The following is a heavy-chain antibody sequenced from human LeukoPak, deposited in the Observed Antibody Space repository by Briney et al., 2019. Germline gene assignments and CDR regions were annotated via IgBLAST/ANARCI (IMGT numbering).Heavy chain of an antibody. CDR2: ISYDGSNK. D-gene: IGHD3-10*01. J-gene: IGHJ4*02. Sequence: GGSLRLSCAASGFTFSSYAMYWVRQAPGKGLEWVAVISYDGSNKYYADSVKGRFTISRDNSKNTVYLQMNSLRPEDTAVYYCARRDDSGSYFYWGQGTLVTVSS. V-gene: IGHV3-30*04. CDR3: ARRDDSGSYFY. CDR1: GFTFSSYA.